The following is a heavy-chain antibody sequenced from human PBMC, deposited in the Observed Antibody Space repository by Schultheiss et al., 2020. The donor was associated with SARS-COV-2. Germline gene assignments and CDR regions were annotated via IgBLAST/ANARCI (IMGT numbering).Heavy chain of an antibody. V-gene: IGHV3-21*01. CDR2: ISSSSSYI. CDR3: ATDRVGPTTDFDH. CDR1: GFTFSSYE. D-gene: IGHD1-26*01. Sequence: GESLKISCAASGFTFSSYEMNWVRQAPGKGLEWVSSISSSSSYIYYADSVKGRFTISRDNAKNSLYLQMNSLRAEDTAVYYCATDRVGPTTDFDHWGQGTLVTVSS. J-gene: IGHJ4*02.